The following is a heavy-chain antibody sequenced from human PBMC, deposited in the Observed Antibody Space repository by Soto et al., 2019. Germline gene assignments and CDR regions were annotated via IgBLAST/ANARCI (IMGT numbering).Heavy chain of an antibody. CDR1: GGSISSGGYY. CDR2: IYYSGST. V-gene: IGHV4-31*03. Sequence: SETLPLTCTVSGGSISSGGYYWSWIRQHPGKGLEWIGYIYYSGSTYYNPSLKSRVTISVDTSKNQFSLKLSSVTAADTAVYYCARGHLRPTAMELPYFDYWGQGTLVTVSS. CDR3: ARGHLRPTAMELPYFDY. J-gene: IGHJ4*02. D-gene: IGHD5-18*01.